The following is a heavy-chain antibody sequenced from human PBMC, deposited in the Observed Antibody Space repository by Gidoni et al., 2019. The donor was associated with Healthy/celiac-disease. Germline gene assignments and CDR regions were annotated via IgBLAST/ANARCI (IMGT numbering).Heavy chain of an antibody. V-gene: IGHV3-30-3*01. D-gene: IGHD6-19*01. J-gene: IGHJ6*03. CDR3: ARDAKKGIAVAGSMDV. Sequence: QVQLVESGGGVFKPGRSLRLSCEAPGFPFSSYAMHWVRQAPGKGLEWVAVISYDGSNKYYADSVKGRFTISRDNSKNTLYLQMNSLRAEDTAVYYCARDAKKGIAVAGSMDVWGKGTTVTVSS. CDR1: GFPFSSYA. CDR2: ISYDGSNK.